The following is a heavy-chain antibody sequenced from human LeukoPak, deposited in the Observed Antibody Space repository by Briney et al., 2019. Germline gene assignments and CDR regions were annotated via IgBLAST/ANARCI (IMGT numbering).Heavy chain of an antibody. Sequence: GGSLRLSCAASGFTVSSNYMSWVRQAPGKGLEWVSVIYSGGSTYYADSVKGRFTISRDNSKNTLYLQMNSLRAEDTAVYYCAPLGYYYGSGSPHMGFDPWGQGTLVTVSS. D-gene: IGHD3-10*01. CDR1: GFTVSSNY. V-gene: IGHV3-66*01. CDR3: APLGYYYGSGSPHMGFDP. J-gene: IGHJ5*02. CDR2: IYSGGST.